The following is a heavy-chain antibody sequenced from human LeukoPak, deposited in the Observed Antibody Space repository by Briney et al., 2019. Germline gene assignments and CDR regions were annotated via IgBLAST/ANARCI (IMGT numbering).Heavy chain of an antibody. CDR3: AKDGGGWYIDY. Sequence: GGSLRLSCAASGFTFSSYEMNWVRQAPGKGLEWVAVISYDGSNKYYADSVKGRFTISRDNSKNTLYLQMNSLRAEDTAVYYCAKDGGGWYIDYWGQGTLVTVSS. V-gene: IGHV3-30*18. J-gene: IGHJ4*02. CDR2: ISYDGSNK. CDR1: GFTFSSYE. D-gene: IGHD6-19*01.